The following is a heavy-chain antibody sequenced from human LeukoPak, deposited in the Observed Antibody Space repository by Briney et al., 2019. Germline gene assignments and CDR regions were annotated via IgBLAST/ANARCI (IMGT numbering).Heavy chain of an antibody. CDR3: ARHGKDSSGWYGSDY. V-gene: IGHV4-59*08. CDR1: GGSISSYY. CDR2: IYYRGST. J-gene: IGHJ4*02. Sequence: SETLSLTCTLSGGSISSYYWSWIRQPPGKGLEGLGYIYYRGSTNYNPSLKSRVTISVDTSKNQFSLKLSSVTAADTAVYYCARHGKDSSGWYGSDYWGQGTLVTVSS. D-gene: IGHD6-19*01.